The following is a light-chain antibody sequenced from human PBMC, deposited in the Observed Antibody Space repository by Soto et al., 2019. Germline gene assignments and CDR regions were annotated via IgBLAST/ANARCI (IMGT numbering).Light chain of an antibody. V-gene: IGKV3-15*01. CDR3: HPYNSWPLT. CDR1: HGMSDT. Sequence: EVAMRQSPATLSLSPVEFATLSLRSSHGMSDTLAWDRHKPGHAHRLLIYDTSAWATGVPTRVSGSSSGAELAFTISSLQSEDFAVDDCHPYNSWPLTFGGGTKVDIK. CDR2: DTS. J-gene: IGKJ4*01.